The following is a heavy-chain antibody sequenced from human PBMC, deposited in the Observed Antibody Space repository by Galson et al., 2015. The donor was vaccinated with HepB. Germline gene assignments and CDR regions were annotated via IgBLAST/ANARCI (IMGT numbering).Heavy chain of an antibody. Sequence: SVKVSCKASGYTFTSYDINWVRQATGQGLEWMGWMNPNSGNTGYAQKFQGRVTMTRNTSISTAYMELSSLRSEDTAVYYCARGWAGVLRYSPGIDGMDVWGQGTTVTVSS. J-gene: IGHJ6*02. CDR3: ARGWAGVLRYSPGIDGMDV. D-gene: IGHD3-9*01. CDR2: MNPNSGNT. V-gene: IGHV1-8*01. CDR1: GYTFTSYD.